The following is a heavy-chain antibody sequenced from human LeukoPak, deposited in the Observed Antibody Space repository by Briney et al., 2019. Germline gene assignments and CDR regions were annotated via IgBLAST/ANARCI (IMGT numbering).Heavy chain of an antibody. V-gene: IGHV3-7*01. Sequence: PGGSLRLSCAASGFTFSSYWMTWVRQAPGKGLEWLANIKEDGSEKYHVDSVKSRFTISRDNAKNSLCLQMNSLRAEDTAVYYCARGRGMGYWGQGTLVTVSS. D-gene: IGHD3-16*01. CDR2: IKEDGSEK. CDR3: ARGRGMGY. CDR1: GFTFSSYW. J-gene: IGHJ4*02.